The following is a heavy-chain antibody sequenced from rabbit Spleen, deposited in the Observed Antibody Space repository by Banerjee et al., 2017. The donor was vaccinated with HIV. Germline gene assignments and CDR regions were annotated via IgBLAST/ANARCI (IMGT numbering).Heavy chain of an antibody. CDR3: ARETSSGWGVVSFYLNL. CDR2: IYVGSSGST. Sequence: QEQLVESGGGLVQPGGSLTLTCTASGFSFSSSYWICWVRQAPGKGLEWIACIYVGSSGSTYYASWAKGRFTISKTSSTTVTLQMASLTAADTATYFCARETSSGWGVVSFYLNLWGPGTLVTVS. D-gene: IGHD4-1*01. V-gene: IGHV1S45*01. J-gene: IGHJ4*01. CDR1: GFSFSSSYW.